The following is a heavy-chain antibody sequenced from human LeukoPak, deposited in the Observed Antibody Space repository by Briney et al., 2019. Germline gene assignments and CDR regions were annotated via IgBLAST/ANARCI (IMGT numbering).Heavy chain of an antibody. J-gene: IGHJ6*04. V-gene: IGHV4-34*01. CDR2: INHSGST. CDR3: ARGRPSLDV. Sequence: PSETLSLTCAVYGGSFSGYYWSWIRQPPGKGLEWIGEINHSGSTNYNPSLKSRVTISVDTSKSQFSLKLSSVTAADTAVYYCARGRPSLDVWGKGTTVTVSS. CDR1: GGSFSGYY.